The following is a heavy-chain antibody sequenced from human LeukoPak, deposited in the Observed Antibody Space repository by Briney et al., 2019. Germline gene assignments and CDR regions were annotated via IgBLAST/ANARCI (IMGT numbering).Heavy chain of an antibody. J-gene: IGHJ5*02. Sequence: PSETLSLTCTVSGGSISSGSYYWSWIRQPAGKGLEWIGRIYTSGSTNYNPSLKSRVTISVDTSKNQFSLKLSSVTAADTAVYYCARDIGIAAAGNWFDPWGQGTLVTVSS. D-gene: IGHD6-13*01. CDR2: IYTSGST. CDR3: ARDIGIAAAGNWFDP. CDR1: GGSISSGSYY. V-gene: IGHV4-61*02.